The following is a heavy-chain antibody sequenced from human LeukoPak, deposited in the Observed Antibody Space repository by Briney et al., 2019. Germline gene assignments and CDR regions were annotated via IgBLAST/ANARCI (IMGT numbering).Heavy chain of an antibody. J-gene: IGHJ4*02. CDR1: GFTFSSHR. CDR2: IKKDGSEK. Sequence: PGGSLRLSCAASGFTFSSHRMSWVRQAPGEGLEWVANIKKDGSEKYYVDSVKGRFTISRDNAKPSLYLQMNSLRAEDTAVYYCARDLSGVRGYTYGRGIDYWGQGTLVTVSS. CDR3: ARDLSGVRGYTYGRGIDY. V-gene: IGHV3-7*01. D-gene: IGHD5-18*01.